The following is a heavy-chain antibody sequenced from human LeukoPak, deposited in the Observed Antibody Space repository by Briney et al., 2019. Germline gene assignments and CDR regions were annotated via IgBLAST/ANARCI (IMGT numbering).Heavy chain of an antibody. J-gene: IGHJ5*02. Sequence: GGSLRLSCAASGFTFNSYAMNWVRQAPGKGLEWVSAISGSGGSTYYADSVKGRFTISRDNAKNSLYLQMNSLRAEGTAVYYCARAVHPSIAAAGTGWFDPWGQGTLVTVSS. CDR2: ISGSGGST. V-gene: IGHV3-23*01. CDR1: GFTFNSYA. CDR3: ARAVHPSIAAAGTGWFDP. D-gene: IGHD6-13*01.